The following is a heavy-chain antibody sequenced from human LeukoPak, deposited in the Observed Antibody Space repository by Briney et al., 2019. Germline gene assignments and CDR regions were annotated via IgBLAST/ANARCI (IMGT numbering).Heavy chain of an antibody. Sequence: ASVKVSCKASGYTFTSYDINWVRQATGQGLEWMGWMNPNSGNTGYAQKFQGRVTMTRNTSISTAYMELSSLRSEDTAVYYCATGIAAAGTWDYWGQGTLVTVSS. CDR2: MNPNSGNT. V-gene: IGHV1-8*01. D-gene: IGHD6-13*01. CDR1: GYTFTSYD. CDR3: ATGIAAAGTWDY. J-gene: IGHJ4*02.